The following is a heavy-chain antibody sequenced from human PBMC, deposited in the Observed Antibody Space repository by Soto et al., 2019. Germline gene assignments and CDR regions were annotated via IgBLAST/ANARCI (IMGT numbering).Heavy chain of an antibody. CDR2: IIPSFGTP. J-gene: IGHJ1*01. Sequence: QVQLVQSGAEVKRPGSSVKVSCTASRGTFNTYAVHWVRQAPGQGIEWMGGIIPSFGTPNYAQRFQGRVIITADESTSTDYMELSSLRSEDTAIFFCATSHYYENTGYYYFNHWGQGTLVTVS. CDR3: ATSHYYENTGYYYFNH. D-gene: IGHD3-22*01. CDR1: RGTFNTYA. V-gene: IGHV1-69*01.